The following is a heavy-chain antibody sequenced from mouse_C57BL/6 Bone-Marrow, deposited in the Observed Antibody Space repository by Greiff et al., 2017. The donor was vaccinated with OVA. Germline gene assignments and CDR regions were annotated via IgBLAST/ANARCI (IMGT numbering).Heavy chain of an antibody. V-gene: IGHV5-12*01. J-gene: IGHJ4*01. CDR1: GFTFSDYY. CDR2: ISNGGGST. Sequence: EVKLMESGGGLVQPGGSLKLSCAASGFTFSDYYMYWVRQTPEKRLEWVAYISNGGGSTYYPDTVKGRFTISRDNAKNTLYLHMSRLKSEDTAMYYCARHDYDGYYDAMGYWGQGTSVTVSS. CDR3: ARHDYDGYYDAMGY. D-gene: IGHD2-3*01.